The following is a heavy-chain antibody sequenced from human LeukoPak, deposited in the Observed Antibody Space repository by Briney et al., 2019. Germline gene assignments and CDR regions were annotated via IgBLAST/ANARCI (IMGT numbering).Heavy chain of an antibody. CDR2: INQGGSVK. D-gene: IGHD5-12*01. V-gene: IGHV3-7*01. J-gene: IGHJ4*02. Sequence: PGGSLRLSCAASGFSFRDFWMTWFRQAPGKGLEWVANINQGGSVKYHVDSVKGRFTISRDDAKSSLYVQMNSLRDEDTAVYYCARFGYSGWNLEYWGQGTLVTVSS. CDR3: ARFGYSGWNLEY. CDR1: GFSFRDFW.